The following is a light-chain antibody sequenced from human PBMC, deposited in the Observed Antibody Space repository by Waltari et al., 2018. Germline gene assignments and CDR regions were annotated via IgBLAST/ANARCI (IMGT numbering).Light chain of an antibody. Sequence: YELTQPPSVSVSPRQTASIPCSGAKLSDKYVYWYKQRAGLPPVLVIYQDDTRPSGIPERFSGSNSGTTATLTISGTQADDEAVYYCQAWDSSTAVFGGGTKVTVL. CDR1: KLSDKY. CDR3: QAWDSSTAV. CDR2: QDD. J-gene: IGLJ2*01. V-gene: IGLV3-1*01.